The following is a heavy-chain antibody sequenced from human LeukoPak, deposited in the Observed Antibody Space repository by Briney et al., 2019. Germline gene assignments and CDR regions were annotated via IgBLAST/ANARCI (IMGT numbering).Heavy chain of an antibody. CDR1: GFTFSSYG. CDR3: AKDQCTRASCDGYPGH. D-gene: IGHD2-2*03. CDR2: IHFDGSPK. Sequence: PGGSLRLSCAASGFTFSSYGMHWVRDAPGEGLGWVALIHFDGSPKYSGDSVKGRFTVSRDNSKNSLYLQMNSLRPEDTAVYYCAKDQCTRASCDGYPGHWGQGTLVTVSS. J-gene: IGHJ4*02. V-gene: IGHV3-30*02.